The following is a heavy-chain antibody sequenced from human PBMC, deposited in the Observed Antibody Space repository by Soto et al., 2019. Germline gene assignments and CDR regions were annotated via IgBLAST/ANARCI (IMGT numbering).Heavy chain of an antibody. Sequence: GESLKMSCKGSGYRFTTYWIGWVRQRPGKGLEWMGIIYPGDSETTYSPSLQGQVTISADKYTSTAYLQWSSLKASDSGMYYCARLHQIAVAGNPYFEYWGQGTLVTVS. J-gene: IGHJ4*02. V-gene: IGHV5-51*01. CDR2: IYPGDSET. CDR3: ARLHQIAVAGNPYFEY. CDR1: GYRFTTYW. D-gene: IGHD6-19*01.